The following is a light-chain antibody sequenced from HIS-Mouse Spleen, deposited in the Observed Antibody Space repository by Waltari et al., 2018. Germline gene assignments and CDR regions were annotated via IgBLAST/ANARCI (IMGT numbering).Light chain of an antibody. J-gene: IGLJ2*01. CDR2: EGR. V-gene: IGLV2-23*01. CDR1: SSDVGSYNL. Sequence: QSALTQPASVSGSPGQSITISCPGTSSDVGSYNLVSWYQQPPGKAPKLMIYEGRKRPSGVSNRFAGSKSGNTASLTISGLQAEDEADDYCCSYAGSSTFVVFGGGTKLTVL. CDR3: CSYAGSSTFVV.